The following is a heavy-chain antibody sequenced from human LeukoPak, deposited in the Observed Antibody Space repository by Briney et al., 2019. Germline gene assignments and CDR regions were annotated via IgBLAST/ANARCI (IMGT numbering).Heavy chain of an antibody. J-gene: IGHJ6*03. CDR1: GYTFTSYY. D-gene: IGHD3-3*01. CDR2: INPSGGST. Sequence: GASVKVSCKPSGYTFTSYYMHWVRQAPGHGLEWMGIINPSGGSTSYAQKFQGRVTMTRDMSTSTVYMELSSLRSEDTAVYYCARAITIFGPYYMDVWGKGTTVTVSS. CDR3: ARAITIFGPYYMDV. V-gene: IGHV1-46*01.